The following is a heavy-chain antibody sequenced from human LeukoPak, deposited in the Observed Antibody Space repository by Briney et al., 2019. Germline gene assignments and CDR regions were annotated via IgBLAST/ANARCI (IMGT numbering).Heavy chain of an antibody. CDR3: ATSLSGSTRRYYFDY. J-gene: IGHJ4*02. V-gene: IGHV1-69*04. Sequence: ASVKVSCKASGGTFSSYAISWVRQAPGQGLEWMGRIIPILGIANYAQKFQGRVTITADKSTSTAYMELSSLRSEDTAVYYCATSLSGSTRRYYFDYWGQGTLVTVSS. D-gene: IGHD5-12*01. CDR1: GGTFSSYA. CDR2: IIPILGIA.